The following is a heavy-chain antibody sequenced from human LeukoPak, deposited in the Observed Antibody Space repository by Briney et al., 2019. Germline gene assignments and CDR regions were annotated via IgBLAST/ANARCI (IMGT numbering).Heavy chain of an antibody. D-gene: IGHD1/OR15-1a*01. CDR1: GGSISSYY. J-gene: IGHJ4*02. CDR3: ARLPNNGRYYFDC. Sequence: SETLSLTCTVSGGSISSYYWSWIRQPPGKGLECIGYIYNSGITNYNPSLKSRVTISVDTSKNQFSLKLSSVTAADTAVYLCARLPNNGRYYFDCWGQGTLVAVSS. V-gene: IGHV4-59*08. CDR2: IYNSGIT.